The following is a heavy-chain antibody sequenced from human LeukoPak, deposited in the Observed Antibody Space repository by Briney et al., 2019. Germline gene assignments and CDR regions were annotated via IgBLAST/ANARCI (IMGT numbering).Heavy chain of an antibody. CDR3: ARVFDS. Sequence: SESLSLTCTVSGGSVSTSDYYWGWIRQSPVKGLECIGDVFYTGKTNYNPSVRGRATISIDTSKNQFSLKLTYVTAADSAVYYCARVFDSWGQGTLVTVSS. J-gene: IGHJ4*02. CDR1: GGSVSTSDYY. CDR2: VFYTGKT. V-gene: IGHV4-39*07.